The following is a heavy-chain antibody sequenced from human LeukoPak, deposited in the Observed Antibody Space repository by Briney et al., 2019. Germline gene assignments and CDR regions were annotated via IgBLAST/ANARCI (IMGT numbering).Heavy chain of an antibody. Sequence: GGSLRLSCVGSGFTFSDHYMPWVRQAPGKGLEWVSAISGSGGSTYYADSVKGRFTISRDNSKNTLYLQMNSLRAEDTAVYYCAKRPTVTTDSSGYLPDYWGQGTLVTVSS. CDR3: AKRPTVTTDSSGYLPDY. D-gene: IGHD3-22*01. CDR2: ISGSGGST. V-gene: IGHV3-23*01. J-gene: IGHJ4*02. CDR1: GFTFSDHY.